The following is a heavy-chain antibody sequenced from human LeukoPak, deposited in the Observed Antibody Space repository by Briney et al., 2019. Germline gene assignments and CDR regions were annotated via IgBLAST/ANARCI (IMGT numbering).Heavy chain of an antibody. CDR1: GFTCSSYA. CDR3: AKGLYFGELLGPCDF. CDR2: ISGNDAST. Sequence: PGGSLRLSCAASGFTCSSYAMTWVRQAPGKGLEWVSVISGNDASTYYADSVKGRFTISRDNSNNTLYLQMNSLRAEDTAVYCCAKGLYFGELLGPCDFWGQGTLVTVSS. V-gene: IGHV3-23*01. D-gene: IGHD3-10*01. J-gene: IGHJ4*02.